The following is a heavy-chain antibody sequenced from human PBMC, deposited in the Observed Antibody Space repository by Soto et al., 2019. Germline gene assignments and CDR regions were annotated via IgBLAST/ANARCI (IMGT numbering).Heavy chain of an antibody. Sequence: GGSLRLSCAASGFTFSNAWMSWVRQAPGKGLEWVGRIKSKTDGGTTDYAAPVKGRFTISRDDSKNTLYLQMNSLKTEDTAVYYCTTAKIDSSGYYFDYWGQGTLVTVSS. CDR3: TTAKIDSSGYYFDY. V-gene: IGHV3-15*01. D-gene: IGHD3-22*01. J-gene: IGHJ4*02. CDR1: GFTFSNAW. CDR2: IKSKTDGGTT.